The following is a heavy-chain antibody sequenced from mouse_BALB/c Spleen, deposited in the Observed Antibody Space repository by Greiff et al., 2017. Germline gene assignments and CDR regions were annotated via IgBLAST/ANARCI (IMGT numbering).Heavy chain of an antibody. V-gene: IGHV8-11*01. J-gene: IGHJ2*01. CDR3: ARMMGIYYDY. Sequence: QVTLKVSGPGILQPSQTLSLTCSFSGFSLSTYGIGVGWIRQPSGKGLEWLAHIWWNDNKYYNTALKSRLTISKDTSNNQVFLKIASVDTADTATYYCARMMGIYYDYWGQGTTLTVSS. D-gene: IGHD2-3*01. CDR2: IWWNDNK. CDR1: GFSLSTYGIG.